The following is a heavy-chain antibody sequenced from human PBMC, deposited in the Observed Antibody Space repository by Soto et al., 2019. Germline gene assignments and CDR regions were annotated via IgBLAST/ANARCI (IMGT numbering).Heavy chain of an antibody. J-gene: IGHJ5*02. D-gene: IGHD3-22*01. V-gene: IGHV4-31*03. CDR2: IYYSGST. CDR3: AREGTYYYDSSGYYYGFDP. Sequence: QVQLQESGPGLVEPSQTLSLTCTVSGGSISSGGYYWSWLRQHPGKGLEWIGYIYYSGSTYYNPSLKSRVTISVDTSKNQCSLKLSSVTAADTAVYYCAREGTYYYDSSGYYYGFDPWGQGTLVTVSS. CDR1: GGSISSGGYY.